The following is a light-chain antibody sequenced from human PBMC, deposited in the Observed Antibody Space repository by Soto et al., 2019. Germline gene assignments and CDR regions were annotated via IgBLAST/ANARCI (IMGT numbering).Light chain of an antibody. J-gene: IGKJ2*01. CDR3: QQQNCYLS. Sequence: DIQMTQSPSSLSASVGDRVTITCRASQGIRNDLGWDQQKPGKAPQRLIYAASSLQSGVPTSFSGSGSGTELTLTGSSLQPEEFASYYCQQQNCYLSFCPGTKLEIK. CDR1: QGIRND. V-gene: IGKV1-17*01. CDR2: AAS.